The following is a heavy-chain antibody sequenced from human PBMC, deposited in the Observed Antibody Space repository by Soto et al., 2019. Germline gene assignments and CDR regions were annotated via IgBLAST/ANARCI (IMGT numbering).Heavy chain of an antibody. CDR1: GGTFSSYA. D-gene: IGHD3-10*01. Sequence: GASVKVSCKASGGTFSSYAISWVRQAPGQGLEWMGGIIPIFGTANYAQKFQGRVTITADESTSTAYMELSSLRSEDTAVYYFAIHYYGSGSYSTFYGMDVWGQGTTVTVSS. CDR3: AIHYYGSGSYSTFYGMDV. J-gene: IGHJ6*02. V-gene: IGHV1-69*13. CDR2: IIPIFGTA.